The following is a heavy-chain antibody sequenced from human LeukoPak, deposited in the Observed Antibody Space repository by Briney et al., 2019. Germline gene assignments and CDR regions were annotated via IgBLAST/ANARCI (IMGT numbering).Heavy chain of an antibody. D-gene: IGHD1-1*01. CDR1: GFTFSSYA. J-gene: IGHJ5*02. V-gene: IGHV3-23*01. Sequence: PGGSLRLSCAASGFTFSSYAMSWVRQAPGKGLEWVSAISGSGGSTYYADSVKGRFTISRDNSNNTLYLQMNSLKTEDTAVYYCTTLQTGTLSTLYNWFDPWGQGTLVTVSS. CDR2: ISGSGGST. CDR3: TTLQTGTLSTLYNWFDP.